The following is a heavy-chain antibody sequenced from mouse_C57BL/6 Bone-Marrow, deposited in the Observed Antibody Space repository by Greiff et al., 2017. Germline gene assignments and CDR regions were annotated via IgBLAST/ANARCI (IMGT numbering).Heavy chain of an antibody. J-gene: IGHJ4*01. CDR2: ISDGGSYT. CDR1: GFTFSSYA. CDR3: ARGIYYYGSSYAMDY. Sequence: EVQGVESGGGLVKPGGSLKLSCAASGFTFSSYAMSWVRQTPEKRLEWVATISDGGSYTYYPDNVKGRFTISRDNAKNNLYLQMSHLKSEDTAMYYCARGIYYYGSSYAMDYWGQGTSVTVSS. D-gene: IGHD1-1*01. V-gene: IGHV5-4*01.